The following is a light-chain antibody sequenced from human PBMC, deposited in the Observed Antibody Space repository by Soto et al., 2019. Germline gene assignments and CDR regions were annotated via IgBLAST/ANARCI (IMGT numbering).Light chain of an antibody. CDR3: QSYDPPLRPSL. J-gene: IGLJ2*01. Sequence: QSVLTKPPSVCGAPEWRVTISYTGTRSNIGAGPAVHWYQQLPGTAPKLLIHSNNNRPSGVPDRFSGSKSGTSASLAIAGLQADDEAYYDCQSYDPPLRPSLFGGGTQLTVL. V-gene: IGLV1-40*01. CDR2: SNN. CDR1: RSNIGAGPA.